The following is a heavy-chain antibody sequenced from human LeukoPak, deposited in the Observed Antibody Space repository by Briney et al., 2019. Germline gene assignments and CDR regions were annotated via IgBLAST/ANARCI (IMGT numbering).Heavy chain of an antibody. CDR2: INHSGST. D-gene: IGHD2-15*01. CDR1: GGSFSGYY. Sequence: SETLSLTCAVYGGSFSGYYWSWIRQPPGKGLEEMGDINHSGSTNYNPSLKSRVTISVDTSKNQSSLKLSSVTAADTAVYYCARGDLGYCGGGSCYGDWFDPWGQGTLVTVSS. J-gene: IGHJ5*02. V-gene: IGHV4-34*01. CDR3: ARGDLGYCGGGSCYGDWFDP.